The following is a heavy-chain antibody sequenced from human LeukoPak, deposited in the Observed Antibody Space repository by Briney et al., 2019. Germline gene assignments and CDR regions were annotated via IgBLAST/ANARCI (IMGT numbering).Heavy chain of an antibody. CDR3: ARELGGNGGFDP. D-gene: IGHD3-16*01. CDR2: IDPIDSYT. CDR1: GYSFTTYW. Sequence: GESLKISRKVSGYSFTTYWITWVRQMPGKGVEWMGNIDPIDSYTNYRPSFQGHVTISSDKSISTAYLQWSSLKASDTAMYYCARELGGNGGFDPWGQGTLVTVSS. V-gene: IGHV5-10-1*01. J-gene: IGHJ5*02.